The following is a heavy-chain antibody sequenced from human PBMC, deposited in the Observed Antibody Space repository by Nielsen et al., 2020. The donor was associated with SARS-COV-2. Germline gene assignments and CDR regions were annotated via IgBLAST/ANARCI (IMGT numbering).Heavy chain of an antibody. J-gene: IGHJ4*02. Sequence: ERPTPGKGLEWVANIKQDGSEKYYVDSVKGRFTISRDNAKNSLYLQMNSLRAEDTAVYYCAKAMYSSSSNRLSEYFDYWGQGTLVTVSS. CDR2: IKQDGSEK. V-gene: IGHV3-7*05. D-gene: IGHD6-6*01. CDR3: AKAMYSSSSNRLSEYFDY.